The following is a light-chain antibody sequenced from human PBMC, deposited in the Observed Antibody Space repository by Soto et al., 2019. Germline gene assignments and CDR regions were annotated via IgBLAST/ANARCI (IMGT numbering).Light chain of an antibody. Sequence: DIVLTQSPGTLSLSPGERATLSCRSSQSVSSNYLAWYQQKPDQDPRLVIYDVSGRATGIPDRFSGSGSGTEFTLTISRLEPDDSAVYYCQQYGISPTFGQGTKVEIK. V-gene: IGKV3-20*01. CDR3: QQYGISPT. CDR2: DVS. J-gene: IGKJ1*01. CDR1: QSVSSNY.